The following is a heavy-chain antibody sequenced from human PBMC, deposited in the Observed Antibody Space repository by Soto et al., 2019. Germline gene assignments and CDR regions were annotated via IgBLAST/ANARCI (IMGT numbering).Heavy chain of an antibody. D-gene: IGHD2-2*01. CDR3: AIELLLCRATGYGMGV. V-gene: IGHV3-30*03. Sequence: GGSLRLSCAASGFTFSSYGMHWVRQAPGKGLAWVAVISYDGSNKYYADSVKGRFTISRDNSKNTLYLQMNSLRAEDTAVYYCAIELLLCRATGYGMGVRGQGTTVTVAS. CDR2: ISYDGSNK. J-gene: IGHJ6*02. CDR1: GFTFSSYG.